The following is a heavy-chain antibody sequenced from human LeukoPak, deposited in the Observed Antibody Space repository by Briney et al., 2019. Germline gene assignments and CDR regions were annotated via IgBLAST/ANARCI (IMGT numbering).Heavy chain of an antibody. V-gene: IGHV3-23*01. J-gene: IGHJ6*04. D-gene: IGHD3-10*01. CDR1: GFPFTDYA. CDR2: ISGIATGGNT. Sequence: GGSLGLSCATSGFPFTDYAMNWFRKAPGKGLERVSAISGIATGGNTYYRDSVKGQFTISRDNSKNMLYLEMNSLRAEDTAVYYCAKGTTDYGSGYGMDVWGKGTTVTVSS. CDR3: AKGTTDYGSGYGMDV.